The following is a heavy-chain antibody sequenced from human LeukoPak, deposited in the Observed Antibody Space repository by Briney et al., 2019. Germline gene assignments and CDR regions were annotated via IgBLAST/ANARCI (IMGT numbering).Heavy chain of an antibody. D-gene: IGHD3-10*01. CDR1: GGSFSGYY. CDR3: ARTMVRGVHFDY. Sequence: ETLSLTCAVYGGSFSGYYWSWVRQAPGKGLEWVSAISGSGGSTYYADSVKGRFTISRDNSKNTLYLQMNSLRAEDTAVYYCARTMVRGVHFDYWGQGTLVTVSS. V-gene: IGHV3-23*01. J-gene: IGHJ4*02. CDR2: ISGSGGST.